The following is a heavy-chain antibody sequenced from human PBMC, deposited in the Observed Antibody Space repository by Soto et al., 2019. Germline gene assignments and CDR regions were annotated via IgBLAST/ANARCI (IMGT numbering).Heavy chain of an antibody. J-gene: IGHJ4*02. V-gene: IGHV1-2*04. D-gene: IGHD3-22*01. CDR3: ARVHYYGSSGYYGLFYFDY. Sequence: ASVKVSCKASGYTFTGYYMHWVRQAPGQGLEWMGWINPNSGGTNYAQKFQGWVTMTRDTSISTAYMELSRLRSDDTAVYYCARVHYYGSSGYYGLFYFDYWGQGTLVTVSS. CDR1: GYTFTGYY. CDR2: INPNSGGT.